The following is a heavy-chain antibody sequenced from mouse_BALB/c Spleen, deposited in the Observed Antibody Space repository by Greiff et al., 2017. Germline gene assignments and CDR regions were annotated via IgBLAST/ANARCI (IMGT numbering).Heavy chain of an antibody. D-gene: IGHD4-1*01. J-gene: IGHJ3*01. V-gene: IGHV2-9*02. Sequence: VQRVESGPGLVAPSQSLSITCTVSGFSLTSYGVHWVRQPPGKGLEWLGVIWAGGSTNYNSALMSRLSISKDNSKSQVFLKMNSLQTDDTAMYYCARDRTGTLFAYWGQGTLVTVSA. CDR3: ARDRTGTLFAY. CDR2: IWAGGST. CDR1: GFSLTSYG.